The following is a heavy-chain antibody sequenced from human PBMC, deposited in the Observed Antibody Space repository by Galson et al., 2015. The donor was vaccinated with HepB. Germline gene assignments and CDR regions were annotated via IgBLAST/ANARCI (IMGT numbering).Heavy chain of an antibody. V-gene: IGHV4-59*01. CDR2: IYYSGST. Sequence: LSLTCTVSGGSISSYYWSWIRQPPGKGLEWIGYIYYSGSTNYNPSLKSRVTISVDTSKNQFSLKLSSVTAADTAVYYCARMGVGRGADPYYYYGMDVWGQGTTVTVSS. CDR3: ARMGVGRGADPYYYYGMDV. J-gene: IGHJ6*02. D-gene: IGHD3-10*01. CDR1: GGSISSYY.